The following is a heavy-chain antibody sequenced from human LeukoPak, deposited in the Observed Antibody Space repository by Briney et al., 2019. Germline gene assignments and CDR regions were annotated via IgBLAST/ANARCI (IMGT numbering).Heavy chain of an antibody. V-gene: IGHV1-8*01. J-gene: IGHJ4*02. D-gene: IGHD6-19*01. CDR1: GYTFTSYD. Sequence: ASVTVSCKASGYTFTSYDINWVRQATGQGLEWMGWMNPNSGNTGYAQKFQGRVTMTRNTSISTAYMELSSLRSEDTAVYYCAKGSGWYGVIDYWGQGTLVTVSS. CDR2: MNPNSGNT. CDR3: AKGSGWYGVIDY.